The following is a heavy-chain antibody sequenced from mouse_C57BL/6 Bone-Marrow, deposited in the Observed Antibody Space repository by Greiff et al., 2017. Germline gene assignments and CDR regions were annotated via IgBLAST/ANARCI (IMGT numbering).Heavy chain of an antibody. J-gene: IGHJ1*03. CDR3: ARPYYCNGRYFDV. CDR1: GYTFTSYW. CDR2: IYPGSGST. V-gene: IGHV1-55*01. D-gene: IGHD2-10*01. Sequence: QVQLQQPVAELVKPGASVKMSCTASGYTFTSYWITWVKQRPGQGLEWIGDIYPGSGSTNYNEKFKSKATLTVDTSSSTAYMQLSSLTSEDSAVYDCARPYYCNGRYFDVWGKGTTVTVSS.